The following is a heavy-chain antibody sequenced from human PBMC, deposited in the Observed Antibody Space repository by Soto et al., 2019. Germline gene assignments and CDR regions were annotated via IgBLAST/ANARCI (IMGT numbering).Heavy chain of an antibody. CDR2: ISGSGGST. CDR3: EKDSKVGVTILRELQE. V-gene: IGHV3-23*01. D-gene: IGHD3-9*01. Sequence: GGSXRLACSASGFTFINYCMSWVRQAPGKGLEWVSVISGSGGSTYYADSVKGRFTLSRDNSKNTVYLQMNSLRAEETAVYYCEKDSKVGVTILRELQEWGQGTLVTVSS. J-gene: IGHJ1*01. CDR1: GFTFINYC.